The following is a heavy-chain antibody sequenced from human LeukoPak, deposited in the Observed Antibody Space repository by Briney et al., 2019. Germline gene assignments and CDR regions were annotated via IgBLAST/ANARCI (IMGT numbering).Heavy chain of an antibody. Sequence: PGRSLRLSCAASGFTFSNYGMHWVRQAPGKGLEWVAITSYDGGQNSYADFVKGRFTISRDNSKNTLYLQLNSLRPEDTCVYYCATDQVAAGDYWGQGTLVTVSS. CDR1: GFTFSNYG. V-gene: IGHV3-30*03. CDR3: ATDQVAAGDY. CDR2: TSYDGGQN. J-gene: IGHJ4*02. D-gene: IGHD6-13*01.